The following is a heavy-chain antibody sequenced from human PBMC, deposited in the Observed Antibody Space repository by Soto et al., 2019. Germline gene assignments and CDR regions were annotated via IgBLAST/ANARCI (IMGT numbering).Heavy chain of an antibody. CDR2: IYYSGST. J-gene: IGHJ1*01. Sequence: QVQLQESGPGLVKPSETLSLTCTVSGGSISSYYWSWIRQPPGKGLEWIGYIYYSGSTNYNPSLKRRVTISVDTSKNQFSLKLSSVTAADTAVYYCARHRTGQPGDEYFQHWGQGTLVTVSS. D-gene: IGHD1-1*01. CDR1: GGSISSYY. V-gene: IGHV4-59*08. CDR3: ARHRTGQPGDEYFQH.